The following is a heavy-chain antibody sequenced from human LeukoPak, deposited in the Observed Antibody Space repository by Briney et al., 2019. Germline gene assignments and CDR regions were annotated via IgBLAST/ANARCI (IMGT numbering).Heavy chain of an antibody. D-gene: IGHD3-22*01. J-gene: IGHJ4*02. V-gene: IGHV3-48*01. Sequence: QPGGSLRLSCAASGFTFSSHSMNWVRQAPGKGLEWVSYISSSSSTIYYADSVKGRFTISRDNAKNSPYLQMNSLRAEDTAVYYCARGAYYYEDWGQGTLVTVSS. CDR1: GFTFSSHS. CDR2: ISSSSSTI. CDR3: ARGAYYYED.